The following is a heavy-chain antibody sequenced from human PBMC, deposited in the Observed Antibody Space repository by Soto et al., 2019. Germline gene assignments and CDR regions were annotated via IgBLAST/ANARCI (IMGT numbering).Heavy chain of an antibody. Sequence: QVQLQQWGAGLLKPSETLSLTCAVYGGSFSGYYWSWIRQPPGEGLEWIGDIDHSGSTNYNPSLKSRVTISVDTSKNQFSLKLSSVTAADTAMHYCARGRRGSYNLWGQGTQVTVSS. CDR3: ARGRRGSYNL. V-gene: IGHV4-34*01. CDR2: IDHSGST. J-gene: IGHJ5*02. D-gene: IGHD1-26*01. CDR1: GGSFSGYY.